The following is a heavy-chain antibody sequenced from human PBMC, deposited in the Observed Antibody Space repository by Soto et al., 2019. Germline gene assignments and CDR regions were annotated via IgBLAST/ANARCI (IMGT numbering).Heavy chain of an antibody. V-gene: IGHV3-23*01. D-gene: IGHD5-18*01. CDR2: ISGSGGST. J-gene: IGHJ4*02. CDR1: GFTFSSYA. CDR3: AKDVGVNVDTAMVTPVPY. Sequence: GGSLRLSCAASGFTFSSYAMSWFRQAPGKWLEWVSAISGSGGSTYYADSVKGRFTISRDNSKNTLYLQMNSLRAEDTAVYYCAKDVGVNVDTAMVTPVPYWGQGXLVTVYS.